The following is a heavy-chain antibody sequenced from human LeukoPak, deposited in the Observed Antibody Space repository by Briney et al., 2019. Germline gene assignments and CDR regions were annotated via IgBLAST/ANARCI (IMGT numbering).Heavy chain of an antibody. V-gene: IGHV4-4*07. CDR3: AREGYCSSTSCYVRY. CDR2: IYTSGST. Sequence: SETLSLTCTVSGGSISSYYWSWIRQPAGKGLEWIGRIYTSGSTNYNPPLKSRVTMSVDTSKNQFSLKLSSVTAADTAVYYCAREGYCSSTSCYVRYWGQGTLVTVSS. J-gene: IGHJ4*02. CDR1: GGSISSYY. D-gene: IGHD2-2*01.